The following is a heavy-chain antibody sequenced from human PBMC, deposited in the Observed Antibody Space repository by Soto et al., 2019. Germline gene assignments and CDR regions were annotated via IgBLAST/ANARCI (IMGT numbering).Heavy chain of an antibody. D-gene: IGHD5-18*01. V-gene: IGHV3-23*01. Sequence: EVQLLESGGGLVQPGGSLRLSCAASGFTFSSYAMSWVRQAPGKGLEWVSAISGSGGSTYYADSVKGRFTISRDNSKNTLYLQMNSLRAEDTAVYYCAGARGYSYGYLGVNAFDIWGQGTMVTVSS. CDR2: ISGSGGST. CDR3: AGARGYSYGYLGVNAFDI. CDR1: GFTFSSYA. J-gene: IGHJ3*02.